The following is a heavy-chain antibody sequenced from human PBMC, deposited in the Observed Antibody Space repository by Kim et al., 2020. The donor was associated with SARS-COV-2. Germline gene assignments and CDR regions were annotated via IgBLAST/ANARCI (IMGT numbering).Heavy chain of an antibody. V-gene: IGHV4-39*01. D-gene: IGHD3-16*01. J-gene: IGHJ4*02. Sequence: TPSLKGRVTISVDTSKKQFSLKLTSVTAADTAVYYCARRSRGDGSPGYWGQGTLVTVSS. CDR3: ARRSRGDGSPGY.